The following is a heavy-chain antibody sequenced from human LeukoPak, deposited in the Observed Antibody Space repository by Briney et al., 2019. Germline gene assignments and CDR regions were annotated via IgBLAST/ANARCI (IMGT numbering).Heavy chain of an antibody. D-gene: IGHD6-6*01. CDR1: GFSIRSNY. Sequence: PGGSLRLSRAASGFSIRSNYMSWVRQAPGKGLEWVSIVYASGNTYYSDSVKGRFTISRDNSKNTLYLQMNSLRAEDTAVYYCAREDLVLHYFDYWGQGTLVTVSS. J-gene: IGHJ4*02. V-gene: IGHV3-53*01. CDR3: AREDLVLHYFDY. CDR2: VYASGNT.